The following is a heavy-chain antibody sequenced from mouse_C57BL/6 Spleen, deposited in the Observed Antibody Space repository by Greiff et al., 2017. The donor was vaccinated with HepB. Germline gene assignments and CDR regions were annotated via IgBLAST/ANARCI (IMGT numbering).Heavy chain of an antibody. Sequence: EVQLQHSGPELVKPGASVKIPCKASGYTFTDYNMDWVKQSHGKSLEWIGDINPNNGGTIYNQKFKGKATLTVDKSSSTAYMELRSLTSEDTAVYYCARSETAQAPGGVGYWGQGTTLTVSS. CDR2: INPNNGGT. CDR1: GYTFTDYN. J-gene: IGHJ2*01. CDR3: ARSETAQAPGGVGY. V-gene: IGHV1-18*01. D-gene: IGHD3-2*02.